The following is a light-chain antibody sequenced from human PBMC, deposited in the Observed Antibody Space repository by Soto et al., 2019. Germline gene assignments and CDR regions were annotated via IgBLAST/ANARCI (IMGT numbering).Light chain of an antibody. Sequence: AIRMTQSPSSLSASTGDRVTITCRASQGISSYLAWYQQKPGKAPKLLIYAASTLQSGVPSRFSGSGSGTDFTLTISCLQSEDFATYYCQQYYSYLALTFGGGTKVESK. V-gene: IGKV1-8*01. CDR1: QGISSY. CDR2: AAS. J-gene: IGKJ4*01. CDR3: QQYYSYLALT.